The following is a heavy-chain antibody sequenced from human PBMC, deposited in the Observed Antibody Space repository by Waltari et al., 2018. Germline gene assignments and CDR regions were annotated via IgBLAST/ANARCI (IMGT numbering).Heavy chain of an antibody. CDR1: GYSISSGYY. V-gene: IGHV4-38-2*02. J-gene: IGHJ2*01. CDR3: ARTYSSSIHRYFDL. D-gene: IGHD6-6*01. CDR2: IYHSGST. Sequence: QVQLQESGPGLVKPSETLSLTCTVSGYSISSGYYWGWIRQPPGKGLEWIGSIYHSGSTYYNPSLKSRVTISVDTSKNQFSLKLSSVTAADTAVYYCARTYSSSIHRYFDLWGRGTLVTVSS.